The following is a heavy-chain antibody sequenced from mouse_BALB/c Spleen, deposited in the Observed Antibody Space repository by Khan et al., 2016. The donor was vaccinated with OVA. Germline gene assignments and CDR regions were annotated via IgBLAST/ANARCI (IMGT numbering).Heavy chain of an antibody. CDR3: TRLAYYYDSEGFAY. Sequence: YLVSSGGDLVKPGGSLKLSCAASGFTFSTYGMSWVSQAPDKRLEWVATVSTGGSYTYYPDSVKGRFTISRDNAKNTLYLQMSGLRSEDTAMFYCTRLAYYYDSEGFAYWGQGTLVTVSA. J-gene: IGHJ3*01. CDR2: VSTGGSYT. D-gene: IGHD1-1*01. V-gene: IGHV5-6*01. CDR1: GFTFSTYG.